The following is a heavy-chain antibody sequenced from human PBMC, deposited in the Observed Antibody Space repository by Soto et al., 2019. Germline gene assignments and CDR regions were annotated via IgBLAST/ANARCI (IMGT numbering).Heavy chain of an antibody. J-gene: IGHJ4*01. CDR3: ARHVGPLRGPPFFDS. CDR2: IYYSGSN. V-gene: IGHV4-39*01. Sequence: KSSETLSRTCNVSGGSIGTSSYYWGWLRQAPGKGLEWIWTIYYSGSNYYNPSLKSRDTISVDTSKILLTLNLTSVTAADTALFYCARHVGPLRGPPFFDSWGHGTLVTVSS. D-gene: IGHD1-26*01. CDR1: GGSIGTSSYY.